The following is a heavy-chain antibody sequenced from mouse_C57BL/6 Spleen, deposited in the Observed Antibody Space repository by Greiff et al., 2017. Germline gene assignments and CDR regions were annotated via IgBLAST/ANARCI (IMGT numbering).Heavy chain of an antibody. CDR2: IRLKSDSYAT. Sequence: EVKVEESGGGLVQPGGSMKLSCVASGFTFSNYWMNWVRQSPEKGLEWVAQIRLKSDSYATHYAESVKGRFTISRDDSKSSVYLQMNNLRAEDTGIYYCSLITRVGAMDYWGQGTSVTVSS. CDR3: SLITRVGAMDY. V-gene: IGHV6-3*01. J-gene: IGHJ4*01. CDR1: GFTFSNYW. D-gene: IGHD1-1*02.